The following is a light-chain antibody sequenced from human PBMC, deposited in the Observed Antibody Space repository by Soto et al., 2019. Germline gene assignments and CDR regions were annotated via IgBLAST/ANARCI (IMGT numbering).Light chain of an antibody. V-gene: IGLV1-51*01. CDR1: SSNSGSNY. CDR3: GGLDSSLSAVV. Sequence: QSVFTQPPSVSAAPGQKVTISCSGSSSNSGSNYVSWYQHLPGTAPKLLIYDNNKRPSGIPDRFSGSRSGTSATLGITGLQAGDEADYYCGGLDSSLSAVVFGGGTKLTVL. J-gene: IGLJ3*02. CDR2: DNN.